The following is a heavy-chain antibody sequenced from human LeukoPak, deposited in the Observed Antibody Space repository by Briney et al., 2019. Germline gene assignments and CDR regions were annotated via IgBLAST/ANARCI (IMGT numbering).Heavy chain of an antibody. D-gene: IGHD3-10*02. CDR1: GFTFSGSA. CDR3: AELGITMIGGV. V-gene: IGHV3-73*01. J-gene: IGHJ6*04. CDR2: IRSKANSYAT. Sequence: GGSLRLSCAASGFTFSGSAMHWVRQASGKGLEWVGRIRSKANSYATVYAASVKGRFTISRDNAKNSLYLQMNSLRAEDTAVYYCAELGITMIGGVWGKGTTVTISS.